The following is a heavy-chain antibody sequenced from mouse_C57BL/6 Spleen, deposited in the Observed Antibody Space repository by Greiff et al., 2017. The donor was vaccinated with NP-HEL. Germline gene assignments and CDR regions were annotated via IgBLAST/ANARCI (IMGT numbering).Heavy chain of an antibody. V-gene: IGHV5-4*01. CDR2: ISDGGSYT. Sequence: DVMLVESGGGLVKPGGSLKLSCAASGFTFSSYAMSWVRQTPEKRLEWVATISDGGSYTYYPDNVKGRFTISRDNAKNNLYLQMSHLKSEDTAMYYCAREGRITATAYYFDYWGQGTALTVSS. J-gene: IGHJ2*01. CDR1: GFTFSSYA. D-gene: IGHD1-1*01. CDR3: AREGRITATAYYFDY.